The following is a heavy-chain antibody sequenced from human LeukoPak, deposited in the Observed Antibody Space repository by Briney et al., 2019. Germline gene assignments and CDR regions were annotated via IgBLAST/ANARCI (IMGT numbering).Heavy chain of an antibody. CDR1: GITVSNYG. Sequence: PGGSLRLSCSVSGITVSNYGMSWVRQAPGKGLEWVAGISDSGGGTKYADSVKGRFTISRDNPKNTLYLQMNSLRAEDTAVYFWAKRGVVIRVILVGFHKEAYYFDSWGQGALVTVSS. CDR3: AKRGVVIRVILVGFHKEAYYFDS. V-gene: IGHV3-23*01. J-gene: IGHJ4*02. D-gene: IGHD3-22*01. CDR2: ISDSGGGT.